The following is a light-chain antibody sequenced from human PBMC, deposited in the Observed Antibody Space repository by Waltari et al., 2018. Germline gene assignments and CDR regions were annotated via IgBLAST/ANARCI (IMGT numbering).Light chain of an antibody. CDR2: EVN. V-gene: IGLV2-23*02. CDR1: ISDIGLVKV. J-gene: IGLJ1*01. CDR3: CSFTSSSTYV. Sequence: QSALTQPASVSASPGQSITVSCSGSISDIGLVKVVSWFQQYPGKPPRLIIYEVNKRPPGISDRFSATKSGNVASLTISGLQADDEADYYCCSFTSSSTYVFGSGTTVTVL.